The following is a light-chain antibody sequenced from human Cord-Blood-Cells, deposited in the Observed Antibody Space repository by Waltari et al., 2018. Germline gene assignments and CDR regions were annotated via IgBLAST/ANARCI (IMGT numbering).Light chain of an antibody. CDR1: SRDVGGYNR. CDR2: EGS. CDR3: CSYAGSSTV. J-gene: IGLJ3*02. Sequence: QSALPQPPSVTGSPGQSITISCPGTSRDVGGYNRVSWYQQHPGKAPKLMIYEGSKRPSGVSNRFSGSKSGNTASLTISGLQAEDEADYYCCSYAGSSTVFGGGTKLTVL. V-gene: IGLV2-23*01.